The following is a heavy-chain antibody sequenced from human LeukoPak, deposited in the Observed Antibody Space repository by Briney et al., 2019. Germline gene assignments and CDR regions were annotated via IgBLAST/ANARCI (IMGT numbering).Heavy chain of an antibody. CDR3: ARGRRFVVVPAAIRAARGAPFDY. CDR1: GGSISTSNYY. CDR2: IFYSGST. D-gene: IGHD2-2*02. J-gene: IGHJ4*02. Sequence: SETLSLTCTVSGGSISTSNYYWGWIRQPPGKGLEWIGNIFYSGSTYYSPSVKSRVTISLDTSKNQFSLKLSSVTAADTAVYYCARGRRFVVVPAAIRAARGAPFDYWGQGTLVTVSS. V-gene: IGHV4-39*07.